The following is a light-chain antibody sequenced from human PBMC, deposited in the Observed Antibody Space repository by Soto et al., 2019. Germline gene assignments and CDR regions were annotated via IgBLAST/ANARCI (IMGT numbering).Light chain of an antibody. CDR2: DVN. V-gene: IGLV2-11*01. Sequence: QSALTQPRSVSGSPGQSVTISCTATSSDVGGYNYVSWYQQHPGKAPKLMIYDVNKRPSGVPDRFSGSKSGNTASLTISGLQAEDEADYYCCSHAGSYSLVFGGGPQLTVL. CDR1: SSDVGGYNY. CDR3: CSHAGSYSLV. J-gene: IGLJ2*01.